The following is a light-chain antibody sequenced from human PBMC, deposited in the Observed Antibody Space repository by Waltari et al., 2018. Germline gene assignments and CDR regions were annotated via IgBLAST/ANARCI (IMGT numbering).Light chain of an antibody. V-gene: IGKV3-20*01. Sequence: DIVLPQSPGTLSLSPGERATLYGRASQSVSIYLAWYQQKPGQAPRLLMYHSSTRATGIPDRFSGSGSGTDFSLTISRLEPEDFAVYYCQNYERLPAPFGQGTKVEIK. J-gene: IGKJ1*01. CDR2: HSS. CDR1: QSVSIY. CDR3: QNYERLPAP.